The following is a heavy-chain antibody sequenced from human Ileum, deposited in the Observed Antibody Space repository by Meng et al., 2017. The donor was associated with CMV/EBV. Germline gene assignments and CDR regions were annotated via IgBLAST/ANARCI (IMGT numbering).Heavy chain of an antibody. CDR3: ARMGYGGNLDD. Sequence: SGSTLVKPTQTLTLTCTFSVFSLSTSGRCVSWVRQPPGNALVWLAFIDCDDDKYYSTTLKNRHTISKHTYKKQVVLTMTNKDPVETATYYCARMGYGGNLDDWGQGTMVTVSS. J-gene: IGHJ4*02. CDR1: VFSLSTSGRC. V-gene: IGHV2-70*20. D-gene: IGHD4-23*01. CDR2: IDCDDDK.